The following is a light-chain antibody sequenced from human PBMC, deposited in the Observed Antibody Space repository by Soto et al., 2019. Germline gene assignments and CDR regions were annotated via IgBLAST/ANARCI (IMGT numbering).Light chain of an antibody. Sequence: IVLTQSPGTMSLSPGEGATLSCRASQSLTSSYLAWYQQRPGQAPSLLIYGVSSRATGIPDRFSGSGSGTDFTLTITRLEPEDFAVYYCQHYGYSLWTFGQGTKV. CDR3: QHYGYSLWT. J-gene: IGKJ1*01. CDR2: GVS. V-gene: IGKV3-20*01. CDR1: QSLTSSY.